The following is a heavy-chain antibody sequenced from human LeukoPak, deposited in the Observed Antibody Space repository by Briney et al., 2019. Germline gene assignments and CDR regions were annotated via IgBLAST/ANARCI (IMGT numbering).Heavy chain of an antibody. D-gene: IGHD2/OR15-2a*01. V-gene: IGHV4-34*01. CDR3: ARLVVLRNPYRSHFLH. CDR1: GGTFSSSY. Sequence: AETLSLTCAVYGGTFSSSYWSWVRQPPGKGLEWIGEINHSGSTKYTPYVTSLITISAITSNNQISLKLRSVTAADTAVSYCARLVVLRNPYRSHFLHRGQGTLVTVLS. J-gene: IGHJ4*02. CDR2: INHSGST.